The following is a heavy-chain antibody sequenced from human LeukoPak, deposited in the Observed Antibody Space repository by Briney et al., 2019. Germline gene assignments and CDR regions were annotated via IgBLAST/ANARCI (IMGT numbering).Heavy chain of an antibody. CDR3: ARDPLSSSWSPALYYYYGMDV. Sequence: AAVKVSCKASGYTFTSYGISGVRQAPGQGLEWMGWISAYNGNTNYAQKLQGRVTMTTDTSTRTAYMELRSLRSDDTAVYYCARDPLSSSWSPALYYYYGMDVWGQGTTVTVSS. CDR2: ISAYNGNT. CDR1: GYTFTSYG. J-gene: IGHJ6*02. V-gene: IGHV1-18*01. D-gene: IGHD6-13*01.